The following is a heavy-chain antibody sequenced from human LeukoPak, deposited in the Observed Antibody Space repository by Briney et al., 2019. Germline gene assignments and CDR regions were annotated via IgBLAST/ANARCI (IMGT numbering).Heavy chain of an antibody. Sequence: ASVKVSCKASGYTFTSYGISWVRQAPGQGLEWMGWISAYNGNTNYAQKLQGRVTMTTDTSTSTAYMELRSLRSDDTAVYYCARQFGIAAAGNYFGYWGQGTLVTVSS. CDR2: ISAYNGNT. J-gene: IGHJ4*02. CDR1: GYTFTSYG. D-gene: IGHD6-13*01. CDR3: ARQFGIAAAGNYFGY. V-gene: IGHV1-18*01.